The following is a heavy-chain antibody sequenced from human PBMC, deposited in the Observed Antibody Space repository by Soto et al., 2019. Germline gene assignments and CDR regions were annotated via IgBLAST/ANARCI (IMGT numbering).Heavy chain of an antibody. CDR1: GGSISTYY. V-gene: IGHV4-59*01. D-gene: IGHD4-4*01. CDR3: ARGDGYSPV. J-gene: IGHJ4*02. CDR2: IYSSGST. Sequence: SETLSLTCTVSGGSISTYYWNWIRQPPGKGLEWIGFIYSSGSTNYNPSLKSRVTMSIDTSKNQFSLKLSSVTAADTAVYYCARGDGYSPVWGQGTLVIVSS.